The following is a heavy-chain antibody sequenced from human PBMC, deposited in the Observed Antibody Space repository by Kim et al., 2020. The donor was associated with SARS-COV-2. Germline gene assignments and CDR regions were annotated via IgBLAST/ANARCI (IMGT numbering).Heavy chain of an antibody. V-gene: IGHV7-4-1*02. J-gene: IGHJ3*02. CDR1: GYTFTSYA. Sequence: ASVKVSCKASGYTFTSYAMNWVRQAPGQGLEWMGWINNNTGNPTYAQGFTGRFVFSLDTSVSTAYLQISSLKAEDTAVYYCARGHFDTIFGVLISLDAFDIWGQGTMVTVSS. D-gene: IGHD3-3*01. CDR3: ARGHFDTIFGVLISLDAFDI. CDR2: INNNTGNP.